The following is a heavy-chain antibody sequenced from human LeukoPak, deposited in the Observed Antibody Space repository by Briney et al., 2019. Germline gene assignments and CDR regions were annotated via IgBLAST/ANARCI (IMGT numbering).Heavy chain of an antibody. J-gene: IGHJ3*02. CDR3: ARRDYGGNMGAFDI. Sequence: SETLSLTCAVYGGSFSGYYWSWIRQPPGKGLEWIGEINHSGSTNYNPSLKSRVTISVDTSKNQFSLKLSSVTAADTAVYYCARRDYGGNMGAFDIWGQGTMVTVSS. CDR1: GGSFSGYY. CDR2: INHSGST. V-gene: IGHV4-34*01. D-gene: IGHD4-23*01.